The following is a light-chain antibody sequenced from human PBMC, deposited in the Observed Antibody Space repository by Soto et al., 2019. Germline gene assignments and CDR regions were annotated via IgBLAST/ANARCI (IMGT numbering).Light chain of an antibody. J-gene: IGKJ1*01. CDR2: KAS. V-gene: IGKV1-5*03. CDR1: QSISSW. Sequence: DIQMTQSPSTLSGSVGDRVTITCRASQSISSWLAWYQQKPGKAPKLLIYKASSLESGAPSRFSGSGSGTEFTLTISSLQPDDFATYYRQQYNSYSTFGQGTKVDIK. CDR3: QQYNSYST.